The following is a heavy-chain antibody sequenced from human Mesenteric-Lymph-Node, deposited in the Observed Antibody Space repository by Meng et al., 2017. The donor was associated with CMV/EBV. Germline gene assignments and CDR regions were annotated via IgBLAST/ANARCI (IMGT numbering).Heavy chain of an antibody. CDR1: STFTRYG. CDR2: ISAYNGNT. Sequence: STFTRYGISSVRPTPGQEVESLGWISAYNGNTNYAPELQGRVTMTTDTSTSTAYMELRRLRSEDTAVYYCARGDYYGSGSSPPGFDYWGQGTLVTVSS. V-gene: IGHV1-18*01. D-gene: IGHD3-10*01. CDR3: ARGDYYGSGSSPPGFDY. J-gene: IGHJ4*02.